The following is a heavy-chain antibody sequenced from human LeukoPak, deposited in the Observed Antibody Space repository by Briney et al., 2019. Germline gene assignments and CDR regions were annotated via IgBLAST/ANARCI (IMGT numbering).Heavy chain of an antibody. CDR2: ISSSSSYI. J-gene: IGHJ4*02. D-gene: IGHD2-15*01. Sequence: GGSLRLSCAASGFTFSSYGMHWVRQAPGKGLEWVSSISSSSSYIYYADSVKGRFTISRDNAKNSLYLQMNSLRAEDTAVYYCARDRRNNRYCSGGSCYLYFDYWGQGTLVTVSS. V-gene: IGHV3-21*01. CDR1: GFTFSSYG. CDR3: ARDRRNNRYCSGGSCYLYFDY.